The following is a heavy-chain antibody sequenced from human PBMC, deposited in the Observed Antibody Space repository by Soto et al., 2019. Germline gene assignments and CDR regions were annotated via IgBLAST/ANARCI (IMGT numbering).Heavy chain of an antibody. CDR1: GGTFSSYA. Sequence: QVQLVQSGAEVKKPGSSVKVSCKASGGTFSSYAISWVRQAPGQGLEWMGGLIPIFGTANYAQKFQGRVTITADTSTXTAYMELSSLRSEDTAVYYCARAPLLRFGTNWFDPWGQGTLVTVSS. J-gene: IGHJ5*02. D-gene: IGHD3-16*01. V-gene: IGHV1-69*14. CDR2: LIPIFGTA. CDR3: ARAPLLRFGTNWFDP.